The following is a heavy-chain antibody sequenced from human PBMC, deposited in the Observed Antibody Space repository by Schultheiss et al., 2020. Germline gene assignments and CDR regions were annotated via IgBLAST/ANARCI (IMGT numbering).Heavy chain of an antibody. CDR1: GFTFDDYA. CDR3: AKDRGYSYGRYYYYYGMDV. J-gene: IGHJ6*04. CDR2: ISWNSGSI. Sequence: SVRLPCAASGFTFDDYAMHWVRQAPGKGLEWVSGISWNSGSIGYADSVKGRFTISRDNAKNSLYLQMNSLRAEDTAVYYCAKDRGYSYGRYYYYYGMDVWGKGTTVTVSS. D-gene: IGHD5-18*01. V-gene: IGHV3-9*01.